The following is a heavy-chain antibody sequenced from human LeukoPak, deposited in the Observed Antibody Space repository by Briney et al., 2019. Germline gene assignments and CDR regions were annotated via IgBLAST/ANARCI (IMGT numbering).Heavy chain of an antibody. CDR1: GHTFTSYG. Sequence: GASVKVSCNTSGHTFTSYGISWVRQAPGQGLEWMGWISAYNGNTNYAQKLQGRVTMTTDTSTSTAYMELRSLRSDDTAVYYCARAGDRTRPPVGFDYWGQGTLVTVSS. CDR2: ISAYNGNT. J-gene: IGHJ4*02. D-gene: IGHD3-16*01. CDR3: ARAGDRTRPPVGFDY. V-gene: IGHV1-18*01.